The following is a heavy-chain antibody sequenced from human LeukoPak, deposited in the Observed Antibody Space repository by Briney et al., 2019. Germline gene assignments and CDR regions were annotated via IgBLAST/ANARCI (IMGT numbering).Heavy chain of an antibody. CDR3: AKQRRVGSGYGMDV. CDR2: ISYDGSNK. D-gene: IGHD3-10*01. J-gene: IGHJ6*02. V-gene: IGHV3-30*18. CDR1: GFTFSNYG. Sequence: GGSLRLSCAASGFTFSNYGMHWVRQAPGKGLEWVAVISYDGSNKYYGDSVKGRFTISRDSSKNTLYLQMNSLRAEDTAVYYCAKQRRVGSGYGMDVWGQGTTVTVSS.